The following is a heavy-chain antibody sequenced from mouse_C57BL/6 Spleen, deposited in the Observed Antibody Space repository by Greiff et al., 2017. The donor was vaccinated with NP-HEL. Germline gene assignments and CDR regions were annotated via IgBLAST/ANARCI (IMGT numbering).Heavy chain of an antibody. CDR1: GYTFTSYW. J-gene: IGHJ4*01. CDR3: VYYGYDVGYAMDY. D-gene: IGHD2-2*01. V-gene: IGHV1-64*01. CDR2: IHPNSGST. Sequence: QVQLQQPGAELVKPGASVKLSCKASGYTFTSYWMHWVKQRPGQGLEWIGMIHPNSGSTNYNEKFKSKATLTVDKSSSTAYMQLSSLTSEDSAVYYCVYYGYDVGYAMDYWGQGTSVTVSS.